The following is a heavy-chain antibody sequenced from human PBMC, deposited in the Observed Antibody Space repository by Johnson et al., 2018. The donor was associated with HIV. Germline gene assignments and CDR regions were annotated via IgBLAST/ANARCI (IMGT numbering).Heavy chain of an antibody. V-gene: IGHV3-23*04. CDR1: GFTFSDYY. D-gene: IGHD3-22*01. CDR3: VRRFYDSSAFDI. CDR2: ISGSGGST. Sequence: VQLVESGGGVVQPGRSLRLSCAASGFTFSDYYMHWVRQAPGKGLEWVSAISGSGGSTFYADSVKGRFTISRDSSKNTLYLQMNSLRAEDTAVYYCVRRFYDSSAFDIWGQGTLVTVSS. J-gene: IGHJ3*02.